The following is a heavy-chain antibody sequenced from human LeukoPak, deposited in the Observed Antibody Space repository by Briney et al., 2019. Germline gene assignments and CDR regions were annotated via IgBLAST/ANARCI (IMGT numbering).Heavy chain of an antibody. Sequence: GGSLRLSCAASGFTFSDYYMSWIRQAPGKGLEWVSYISSSGITIYYADSVKGRFTISRDNAKNSLYLQMNSLRAEDTAVYYCAREYGDYFLSYYFDYWGQGTLVTVSS. J-gene: IGHJ4*02. CDR1: GFTFSDYY. D-gene: IGHD4-17*01. CDR2: ISSSGITI. V-gene: IGHV3-11*01. CDR3: AREYGDYFLSYYFDY.